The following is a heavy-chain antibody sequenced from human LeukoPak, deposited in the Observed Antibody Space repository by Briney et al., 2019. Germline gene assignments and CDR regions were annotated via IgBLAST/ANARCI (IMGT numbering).Heavy chain of an antibody. CDR2: IKSDGTT. CDR3: TTVSHFYL. CDR1: GFTFSNAW. D-gene: IGHD2/OR15-2a*01. V-gene: IGHV3-15*01. Sequence: PGGSLRLSCATSGFTFSNAWLSWVRQAPGKGLEWVGRIKSDGTTDYAAPVKGRFTISRDVSKATLYLQMNSLKTEDTAIYYCTTVSHFYLGGQGTLVTVPS. J-gene: IGHJ4*02.